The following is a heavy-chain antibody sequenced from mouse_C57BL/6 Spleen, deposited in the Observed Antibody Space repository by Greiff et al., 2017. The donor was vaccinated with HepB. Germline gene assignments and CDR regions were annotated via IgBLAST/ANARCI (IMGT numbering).Heavy chain of an antibody. CDR1: GFTFSSYA. D-gene: IGHD1-1*01. Sequence: DVMLVESGGGLVKPGGSLKLSCAASGFTFSSYAMSWVRQTPEKRLEWVATISDGGSYTYYPDNVKGRFTISRDNAKNNLYLQMSHLKSEDTAMYYCARDPDYYGSSYRFDYWGQGTTLTVSS. V-gene: IGHV5-4*01. CDR3: ARDPDYYGSSYRFDY. J-gene: IGHJ2*01. CDR2: ISDGGSYT.